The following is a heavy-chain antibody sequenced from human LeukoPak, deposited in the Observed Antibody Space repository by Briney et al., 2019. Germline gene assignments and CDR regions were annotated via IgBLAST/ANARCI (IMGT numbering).Heavy chain of an antibody. CDR2: INHSGST. V-gene: IGHV4-34*01. Sequence: GSLRLSCAASGFTVSSNYMSWVRQPPGKGLEWIGEINHSGSTNYNPSLKSRVTISVDTSKNQFSLKLSSVTAADTAVYYCARGYLQWLTTGDYYYGMDVWGQGTTVTVSS. CDR3: ARGYLQWLTTGDYYYGMDV. CDR1: GFTVSSNY. J-gene: IGHJ6*02. D-gene: IGHD6-19*01.